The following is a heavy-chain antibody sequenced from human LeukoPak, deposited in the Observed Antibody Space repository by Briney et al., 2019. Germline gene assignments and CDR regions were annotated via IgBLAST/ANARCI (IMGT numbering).Heavy chain of an antibody. Sequence: KPSETLSLTCTVSGGSISSYYWSWIRQPPGKGLEWIGYISYSGSTNYNPSLKSRVTISVDTSKNQFSLKLTSVTAADTAIYYCARVYSHGYSDYWGHGTLVTVSS. D-gene: IGHD2-21*01. V-gene: IGHV4-59*01. J-gene: IGHJ4*01. CDR3: ARVYSHGYSDY. CDR2: ISYSGST. CDR1: GGSISSYY.